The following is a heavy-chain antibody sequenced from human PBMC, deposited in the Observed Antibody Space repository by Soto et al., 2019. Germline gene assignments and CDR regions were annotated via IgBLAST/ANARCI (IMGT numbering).Heavy chain of an antibody. CDR1: GFTFTSYD. D-gene: IGHD1-20*01. Sequence: ASVKVSCKASGFTFTSYDINWVRQAPGQGLEWMGWMNPNAGSTGYALKFQGRVTMSRNISISTAYMELSSLRSEDTAVYYCARGLYNPFDYWGQGTLVTVSS. V-gene: IGHV1-8*01. CDR3: ARGLYNPFDY. J-gene: IGHJ4*02. CDR2: MNPNAGST.